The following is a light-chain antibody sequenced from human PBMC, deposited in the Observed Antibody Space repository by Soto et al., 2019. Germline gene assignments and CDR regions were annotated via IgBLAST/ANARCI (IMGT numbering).Light chain of an antibody. J-gene: IGKJ1*01. CDR3: QQYNSYSWT. Sequence: DIQMTQSPSTLSASVGDRVTITCRASQSISSWLAWYQQKPGKAPKLLIYDASSLESGVPSRFSGIGSETEFTLTISSLQPDDFATYYCQQYNSYSWTFRQGTKV. CDR2: DAS. V-gene: IGKV1-5*01. CDR1: QSISSW.